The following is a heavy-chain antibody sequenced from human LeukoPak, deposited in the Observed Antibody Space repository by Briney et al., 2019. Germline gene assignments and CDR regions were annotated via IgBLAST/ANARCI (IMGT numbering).Heavy chain of an antibody. J-gene: IGHJ4*02. D-gene: IGHD2-15*01. V-gene: IGHV4-59*08. CDR1: GGSISSYY. CDR2: IHYSGST. Sequence: SETLSLTCTVSGGSISSYYWSWIRQSPGKGLEWFGYIHYSGSTNYNPSLKSRVTISVDTSKNQFSLKLSSVTAADTAVYYCATYTVVGGTRYFDYWGQGTLVTVSS. CDR3: ATYTVVGGTRYFDY.